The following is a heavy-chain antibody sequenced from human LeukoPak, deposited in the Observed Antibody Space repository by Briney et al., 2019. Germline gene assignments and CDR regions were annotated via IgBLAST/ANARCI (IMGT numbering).Heavy chain of an antibody. J-gene: IGHJ4*02. CDR3: ARDKGHYYDSSGQAPAHFDY. D-gene: IGHD3-22*01. Sequence: ASVSVSSTASGGTFSIYAISWVRQAPGQGLEWMGGIIPIFGTANYAQKFQGRVTITADESTSTAYMELSSLRSEDTAVYYCARDKGHYYDSSGQAPAHFDYWGQGTLVTVSS. V-gene: IGHV1-69*13. CDR1: GGTFSIYA. CDR2: IIPIFGTA.